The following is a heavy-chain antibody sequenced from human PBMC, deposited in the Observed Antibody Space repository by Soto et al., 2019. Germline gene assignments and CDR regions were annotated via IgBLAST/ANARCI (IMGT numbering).Heavy chain of an antibody. J-gene: IGHJ5*02. CDR2: IWHDGNEK. D-gene: IGHD3-16*01. CDR3: AREFGQYGNYRFDP. V-gene: IGHV3-33*01. CDR1: GFTFSDYG. Sequence: QVQLVESGGGVVQPGTSLRLSCAASGFTFSDYGMHWVRQTPGKGLEWVAVIWHDGNEKYYADSAKGRFTVSRDNSKNTLYLQMNSLRAEDTALYYCAREFGQYGNYRFDPWGQGTLVAVSS.